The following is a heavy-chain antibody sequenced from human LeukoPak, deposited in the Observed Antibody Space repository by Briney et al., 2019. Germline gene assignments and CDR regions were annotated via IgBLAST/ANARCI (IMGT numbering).Heavy chain of an antibody. D-gene: IGHD3-22*01. CDR1: GGSFSGYY. J-gene: IGHJ6*02. Sequence: SETLSLTCAVYGGSFSGYYWSWIRQPPGKGLEWIGEINHSGSTNYNPSLKSRVTISVDTSKNQFSLKLSSVTAADTAVYYCARSGYGYGMDVWGQGTTVTVSS. CDR2: INHSGST. CDR3: ARSGYGYGMDV. V-gene: IGHV4-34*01.